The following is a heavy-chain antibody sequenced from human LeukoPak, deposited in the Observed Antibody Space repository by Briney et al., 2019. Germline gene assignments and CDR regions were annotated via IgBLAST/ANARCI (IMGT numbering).Heavy chain of an antibody. J-gene: IGHJ3*02. V-gene: IGHV1-2*02. D-gene: IGHD6-13*01. CDR3: AREGGAAGNNDAFDI. CDR2: INPNSGGT. CDR1: GYTFTGYY. Sequence: ASVKVSCKASGYTFTGYYMHWVRQAPGQGLEWMGWINPNSGGTNYAQKFQGRVTMTRDTSISTAYMELSRLRSGDTAVYYCAREGGAAGNNDAFDIWGQGTMVTVSS.